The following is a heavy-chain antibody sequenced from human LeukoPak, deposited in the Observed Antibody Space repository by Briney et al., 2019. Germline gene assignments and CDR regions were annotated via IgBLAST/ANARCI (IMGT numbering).Heavy chain of an antibody. CDR3: ARADSSGYYWGYFDY. D-gene: IGHD3-22*01. V-gene: IGHV1-18*01. Sequence: GASVKVSCKASGYTFTSYGISWVRQAPGQGLEWMGWISAYNGNTNYAQKLQGRVTMTTDTSTSTAYMELRSLRSDDTAVYYCARADSSGYYWGYFDYWGQGTLVTVSS. CDR2: ISAYNGNT. J-gene: IGHJ4*02. CDR1: GYTFTSYG.